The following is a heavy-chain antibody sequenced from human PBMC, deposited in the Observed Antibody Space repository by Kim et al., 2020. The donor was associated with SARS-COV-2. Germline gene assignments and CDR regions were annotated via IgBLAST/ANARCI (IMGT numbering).Heavy chain of an antibody. CDR3: ANYHYCSSTSCHDPNYYYYYGMDV. D-gene: IGHD2-2*01. J-gene: IGHJ6*02. CDR2: ISGSGGST. V-gene: IGHV3-23*01. Sequence: GGSLRLSCAASGFTFSSYAMSWVRQAPGKGLEWVSAISGSGGSTYYADSVKGRFTISRDNSKNTLYLQMNSLRAEDTAVYYCANYHYCSSTSCHDPNYYYYYGMDVWGQGTTVTVSS. CDR1: GFTFSSYA.